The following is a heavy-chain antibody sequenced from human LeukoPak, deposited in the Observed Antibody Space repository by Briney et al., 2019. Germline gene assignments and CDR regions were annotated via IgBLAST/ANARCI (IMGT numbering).Heavy chain of an antibody. CDR2: IYSRGLTRGST. D-gene: IGHD1-26*01. Sequence: SETLSLTCTVSGGSLSSYYWSWIRQPPGKGLEWIGYIYSRGLTRGSTNYNPSLKSRVTISVDTSKNQFSLKLSSVTAADTAVYYCARDQEYSGSYYRYFDFWGQGALVTVSS. J-gene: IGHJ4*02. CDR3: ARDQEYSGSYYRYFDF. CDR1: GGSLSSYY. V-gene: IGHV4-59*01.